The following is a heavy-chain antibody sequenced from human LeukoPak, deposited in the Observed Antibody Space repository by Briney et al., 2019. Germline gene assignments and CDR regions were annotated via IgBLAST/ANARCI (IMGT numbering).Heavy chain of an antibody. J-gene: IGHJ6*04. CDR1: GFTVSSNY. Sequence: PGGSLRLSCAASGFTVSSNYMSWVRQAPGKGLEWVSAISGSGDSTYYADSVKGRFTISRDNSKNTLYLQMNSLRVEDTAVYYCAKDSDDGSIVVVVTYFNHWGKGTTVTVSS. D-gene: IGHD2-15*01. V-gene: IGHV3-23*01. CDR2: ISGSGDST. CDR3: AKDSDDGSIVVVVTYFNH.